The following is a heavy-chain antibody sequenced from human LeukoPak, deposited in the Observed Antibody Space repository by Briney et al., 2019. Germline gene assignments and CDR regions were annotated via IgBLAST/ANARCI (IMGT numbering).Heavy chain of an antibody. J-gene: IGHJ4*02. CDR3: AKGGYSGSYNFDY. V-gene: IGHV3-23*01. Sequence: PGGSLRLSCAVSGFTFSSYAMSWVRQAPGKGLEWVSTLVGSGGSTYYADSVKGRFTISRDNSKNTLYLQMNSLRVEDTAVYYCAKGGYSGSYNFDYWGQGTLVTVSP. CDR1: GFTFSSYA. D-gene: IGHD1-26*01. CDR2: LVGSGGST.